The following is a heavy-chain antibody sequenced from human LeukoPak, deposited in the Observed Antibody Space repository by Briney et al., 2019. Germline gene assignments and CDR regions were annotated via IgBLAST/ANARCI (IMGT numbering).Heavy chain of an antibody. CDR3: ARGAGKI. V-gene: IGHV4-34*01. CDR1: GGSFSGYY. J-gene: IGHJ4*02. CDR2: INHSGST. Sequence: SETLSLTCAVYGGSFSGYYWSWIRQPPGKGLEWIGEINHSGSTNYNPSLKSRVTISVDTSKNQFSLKLSSVTAADTAVYYCARGAGKIWGQGTLVTVSA.